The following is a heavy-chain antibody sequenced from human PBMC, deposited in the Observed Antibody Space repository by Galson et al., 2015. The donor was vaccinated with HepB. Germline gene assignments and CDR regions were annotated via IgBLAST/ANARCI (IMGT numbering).Heavy chain of an antibody. CDR1: GFTFSNAW. CDR2: IKSKTDGGTT. V-gene: IGHV3-15*01. J-gene: IGHJ1*01. Sequence: SLRLSCAASGFTFSNAWMSWVRQAPGKGLEWVGRIKSKTDGGTTDYAAPVKGRFTISRDDSKNTLYLQMNSLKTEDTAVYYCTTGGYYDSSGYREYFQHWGQGTLVTVSS. D-gene: IGHD3-22*01. CDR3: TTGGYYDSSGYREYFQH.